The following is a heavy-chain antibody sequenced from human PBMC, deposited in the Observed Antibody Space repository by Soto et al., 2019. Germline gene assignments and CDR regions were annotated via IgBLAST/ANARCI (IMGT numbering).Heavy chain of an antibody. Sequence: QVQLVQSGGEVKKPGASVKVSCKASGYTFTRFGISWVRQAPGQGPEWVGWISAYSRKTNYAQNLQGRVTLTTDTSTSTAYMELRSLRSDDTAVYYCARDGDYYEGYGAYNWQSDGFDIWGQGTMVTVSS. CDR3: ARDGDYYEGYGAYNWQSDGFDI. CDR1: GYTFTRFG. CDR2: ISAYSRKT. D-gene: IGHD1-1*01. V-gene: IGHV1-18*01. J-gene: IGHJ3*02.